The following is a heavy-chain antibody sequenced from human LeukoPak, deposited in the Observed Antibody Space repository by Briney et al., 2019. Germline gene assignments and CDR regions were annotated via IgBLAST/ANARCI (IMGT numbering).Heavy chain of an antibody. D-gene: IGHD6-13*01. Sequence: PSETLSLTCTVSGGSISSSSYYWGWIRQPPGKGLEWIGSIYYSGSTYYNPSLKSRVTISVDTSKNQFSLQLNSVTPEDTAVYYCAKGSASSSWYLNWFDPWGQGTLVTVSS. CDR1: GGSISSSSYY. CDR3: AKGSASSSWYLNWFDP. V-gene: IGHV4-39*01. J-gene: IGHJ5*02. CDR2: IYYSGST.